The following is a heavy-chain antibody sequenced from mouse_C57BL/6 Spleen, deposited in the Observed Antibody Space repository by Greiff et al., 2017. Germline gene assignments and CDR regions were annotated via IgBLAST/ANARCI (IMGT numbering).Heavy chain of an antibody. CDR1: GFNIKDDY. CDR3: LYYGNYC. V-gene: IGHV14-4*01. J-gene: IGHJ3*01. CDR2: IDPENGDT. Sequence: VQLQQSGAELVRPGASVKLSCTASGFNIKDDYMHWVKQRPEQGLEWIGWIDPENGDTEYASKFQGKATITADTSSNTAYLQLSSLTSEDTAVYYCLYYGNYCCGQGTLVTVSA. D-gene: IGHD2-1*01.